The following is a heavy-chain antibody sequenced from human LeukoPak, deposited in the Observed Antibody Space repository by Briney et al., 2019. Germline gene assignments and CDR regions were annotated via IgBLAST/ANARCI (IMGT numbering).Heavy chain of an antibody. CDR3: ARELKIAVAGLGY. Sequence: GGSLRLSCAASGFTFSSYAMHWVRQAPGKGLEWVAVISYDGSNKYYADSVKGRFTISRDNSKNTLYLQMNSLRAEDTAVYYCARELKIAVAGLGYWGQGTLVTVSS. J-gene: IGHJ4*02. V-gene: IGHV3-30-3*01. CDR1: GFTFSSYA. D-gene: IGHD6-19*01. CDR2: ISYDGSNK.